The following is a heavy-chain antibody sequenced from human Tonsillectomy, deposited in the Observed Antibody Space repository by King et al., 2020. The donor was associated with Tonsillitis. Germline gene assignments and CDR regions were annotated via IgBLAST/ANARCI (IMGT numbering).Heavy chain of an antibody. CDR3: AREGGRPDSLAFDI. CDR2: ISYDGSNK. V-gene: IGHV3-30-3*01. CDR1: GFIFSTYT. Sequence: VQLVESGGGVVQPGRSLRLSCAASGFIFSTYTMHWVRQAPGKGLEWVAVISYDGSNKYYADSVKGRFTISRDNSKNTLYLQMNSLRPEDTAVYYCAREGGRPDSLAFDIWGQGTMVTVSS. D-gene: IGHD3-16*01. J-gene: IGHJ3*02.